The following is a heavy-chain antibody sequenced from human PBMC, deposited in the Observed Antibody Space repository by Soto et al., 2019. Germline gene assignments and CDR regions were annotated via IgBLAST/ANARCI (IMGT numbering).Heavy chain of an antibody. CDR2: FDPEDGER. CDR3: AIGGYDSSGYYYPWFDP. CDR1: GYTLTELS. V-gene: IGHV1-24*01. Sequence: QFQLVQSGAEVKKTGASGKVACKVSGYTLTELSMHWVRQAPGKGLDGMGGFDPEDGERIYAQKFQGRVTMTEDTSTESAYMEMSSLRAEDPAVYYCAIGGYDSSGYYYPWFDPWGQGTLVTVSS. D-gene: IGHD3-22*01. J-gene: IGHJ5*02.